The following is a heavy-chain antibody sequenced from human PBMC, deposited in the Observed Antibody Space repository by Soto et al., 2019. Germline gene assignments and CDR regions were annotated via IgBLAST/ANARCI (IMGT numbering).Heavy chain of an antibody. J-gene: IGHJ4*02. CDR2: INAGNGNT. CDR1: GYTFTSYA. D-gene: IGHD4-17*01. Sequence: QVQLLQSGAEVKKPGASVKASCKASGYTFTSYAMHWVRQAPGQRLEWMGWINAGNGNTKYSQKFQGRVTITRDTSASTVYMELSSLRSEDTAVYYCARFTLTTASLDYWGQGTLVAVSS. V-gene: IGHV1-3*01. CDR3: ARFTLTTASLDY.